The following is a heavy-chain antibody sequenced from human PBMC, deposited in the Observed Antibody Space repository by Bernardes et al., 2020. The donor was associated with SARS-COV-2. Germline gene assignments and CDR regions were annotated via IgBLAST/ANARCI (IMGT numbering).Heavy chain of an antibody. V-gene: IGHV3-64D*06. CDR3: VKEAGDLSGTYFDF. J-gene: IGHJ4*02. D-gene: IGHD1-26*01. CDR2: IDEHGLNI. CDR1: GFDFKSLP. Sequence: GGSLSLSCSASGFDFKSLPMHWVRQAPGKGLDYISAIDEHGLNIYYADSVKGRFTTSRDNSEATMYLHMSNLGVHDTAIYYCVKEAGDLSGTYFDFWGPGALVTVTP.